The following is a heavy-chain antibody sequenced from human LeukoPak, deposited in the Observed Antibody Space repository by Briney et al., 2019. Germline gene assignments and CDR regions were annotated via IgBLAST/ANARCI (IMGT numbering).Heavy chain of an antibody. D-gene: IGHD6-13*01. CDR3: ARDLYVIAAAGTDY. Sequence: GGCLRLSCAASGFTFSSYSMNWVRQAPGKGLEWVSSISSSISYIYYADSVKGRFTISRDNAKNSLYLQMNSLRAEDTAVYYCARDLYVIAAAGTDYWGQGTLVTVSP. CDR1: GFTFSSYS. CDR2: ISSSISYI. J-gene: IGHJ4*02. V-gene: IGHV3-21*01.